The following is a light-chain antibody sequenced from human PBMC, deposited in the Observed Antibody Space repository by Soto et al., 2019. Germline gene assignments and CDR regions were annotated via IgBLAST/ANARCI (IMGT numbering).Light chain of an antibody. J-gene: IGKJ1*01. CDR2: AAF. CDR3: QQSYSTPWT. Sequence: DIEMTQSPSSLSASVRDRVTITCRASQSISSYLNWYQQKPGKAPKLLIYAAFSLQRGVPSRFSGSGSGTDFTLTISSLQTEDFATYYCQQSYSTPWTFGHGTKVEIK. V-gene: IGKV1-39*01. CDR1: QSISSY.